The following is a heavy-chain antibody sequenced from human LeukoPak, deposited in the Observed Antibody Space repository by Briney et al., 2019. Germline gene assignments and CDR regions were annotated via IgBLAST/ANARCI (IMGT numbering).Heavy chain of an antibody. CDR2: IRSDGSVK. V-gene: IGHV3-30*02. D-gene: IGHD6-13*01. CDR3: AKDEAAAGVDFDY. J-gene: IGHJ4*02. CDR1: GFTFSTYS. Sequence: GGSLRLSCAASGFTFSTYSMNWVRQAPGKGLEWVAFIRSDGSVKYYADSVRGRFTISRDNSKNTLYLQINSLRAEDTAVYYCAKDEAAAGVDFDYWGQGTLVTVYS.